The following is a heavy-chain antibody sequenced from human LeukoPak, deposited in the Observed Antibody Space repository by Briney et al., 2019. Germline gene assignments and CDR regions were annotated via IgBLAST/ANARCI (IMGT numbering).Heavy chain of an antibody. CDR2: LYYMRGA. D-gene: IGHD3-10*01. J-gene: IGHJ3*02. V-gene: IGHV4-59*12. CDR1: GGSISGYY. Sequence: SETLSLTCTVSGGSISGYYWSWSRQPPGKGVEWIGNLYYMRGAWYKSSLKSRVTTSVDTSKNQFSLKLSSVTAADTAVYYCARESYGSVINDAFDIWGQGTMVTVSS. CDR3: ARESYGSVINDAFDI.